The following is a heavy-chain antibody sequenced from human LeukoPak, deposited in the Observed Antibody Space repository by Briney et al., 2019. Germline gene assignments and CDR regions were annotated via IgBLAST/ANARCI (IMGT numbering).Heavy chain of an antibody. D-gene: IGHD2-2*02. CDR2: ISGSGGSA. CDR3: AQGSYCTGTDCYNMDV. V-gene: IGHV3-23*01. Sequence: TGGSLRLSCAASGFIFNNYAMSWVRQAPGRGLEWVSAISGSGGSAYSAASVRGRFTISRDNSKNTLFLQMDSLRGEDTAVYYCAQGSYCTGTDCYNMDVWGQGTTVTVSS. J-gene: IGHJ6*02. CDR1: GFIFNNYA.